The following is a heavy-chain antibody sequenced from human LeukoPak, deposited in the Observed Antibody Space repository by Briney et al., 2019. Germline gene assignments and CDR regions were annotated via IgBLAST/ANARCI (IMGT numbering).Heavy chain of an antibody. CDR1: GFTFSSYG. D-gene: IGHD2-2*01. Sequence: PGGSLRLSCAASGFTFSSYGMHWVRQAPGKGLEWVAVISYDGSNKYYADSVKGRFTISRDNSKNTLYLQMNSLRAEDTAVYYCAKAHYCSSTSCYLSGEDDYWGQGTLVTVSS. V-gene: IGHV3-30*18. CDR3: AKAHYCSSTSCYLSGEDDY. CDR2: ISYDGSNK. J-gene: IGHJ4*02.